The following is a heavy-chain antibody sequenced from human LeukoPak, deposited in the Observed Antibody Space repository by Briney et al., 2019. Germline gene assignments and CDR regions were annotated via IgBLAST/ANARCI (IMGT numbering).Heavy chain of an antibody. CDR3: VREATMSTLVY. V-gene: IGHV4-34*01. CDR1: GGSFSGYY. Sequence: KPSETLSLTCAVYGGSFSGYYWSWIRQPPGKGLEWIGEINHSGSTNYNPSLKSRVTISVDTSKNQFSLQLNSVTPEDTAVYYCVREATMSTLVYWGQGTLVTVSS. D-gene: IGHD5-24*01. CDR2: INHSGST. J-gene: IGHJ4*02.